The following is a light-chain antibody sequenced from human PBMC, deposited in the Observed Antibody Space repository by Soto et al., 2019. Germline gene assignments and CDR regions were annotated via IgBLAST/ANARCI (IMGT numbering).Light chain of an antibody. CDR2: RAS. Sequence: EIVMTQSPATLSLSPGERATLSCRASQSINNNLAWYQQKPGQAPRLFMFRASTRATGIPARFSGSGSGTEFTLTISSLQSEDFAVYYCQQYNKWPPITFGQGTRLEIK. V-gene: IGKV3-15*01. J-gene: IGKJ5*01. CDR3: QQYNKWPPIT. CDR1: QSINNN.